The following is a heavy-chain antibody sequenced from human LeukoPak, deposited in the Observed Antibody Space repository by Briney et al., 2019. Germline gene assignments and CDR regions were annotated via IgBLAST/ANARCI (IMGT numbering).Heavy chain of an antibody. V-gene: IGHV3-53*01. CDR2: VYSGGQT. CDR3: AKGGPTGSNYFDF. D-gene: IGHD1-26*01. CDR1: GFTVNSKY. Sequence: GGSLRLSCAASGFTVNSKYMSWVRQAPGTGLEWVSVVYSGGQTYYADSVKGRFTISRDISKTTLYLQMNSLRADDTAVYYCAKGGPTGSNYFDFWGQGTLVTVSS. J-gene: IGHJ4*02.